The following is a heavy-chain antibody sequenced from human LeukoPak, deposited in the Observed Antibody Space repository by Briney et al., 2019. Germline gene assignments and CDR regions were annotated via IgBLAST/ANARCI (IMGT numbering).Heavy chain of an antibody. CDR2: IYYSGST. J-gene: IGHJ4*02. CDR1: GGSISSYY. V-gene: IGHV4-59*01. D-gene: IGHD6-19*01. CDR3: ARKTRAVAGYYFDY. Sequence: SETLSLTCTVSGGSISSYYWSWIRQPPGKGLEWIGFIYYSGSTNYNPSLKSRVTISVHTSKNQFSLKLSSVTAADTAVYYCARKTRAVAGYYFDYWGQGTLVTVSS.